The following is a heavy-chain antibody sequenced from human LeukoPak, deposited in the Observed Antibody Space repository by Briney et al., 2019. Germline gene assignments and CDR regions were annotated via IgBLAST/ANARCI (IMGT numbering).Heavy chain of an antibody. CDR3: ARGQRAAASFDY. CDR2: IYSGGNT. J-gene: IGHJ4*02. D-gene: IGHD6-25*01. V-gene: IGHV3-53*01. CDR1: GFIVSSNY. Sequence: GGSLRLSCAASGFIVSSNYMSWIRQAPGKGLEGVSVIYSGGNTYYADSVKGRFTISRDNSKNTLYLQMNSLRAEDTALYYCARGQRAAASFDYWGKGTLVTVSS.